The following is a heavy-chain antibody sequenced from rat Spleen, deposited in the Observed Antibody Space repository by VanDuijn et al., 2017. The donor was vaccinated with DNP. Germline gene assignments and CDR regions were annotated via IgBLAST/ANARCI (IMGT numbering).Heavy chain of an antibody. D-gene: IGHD1-4*01. Sequence: EVQLVESGGGLVQPGRSLKLSCAASGFSFRNYYMAWVRQTPKKGLEWVAIISHTDDTTYYPDSVKGRFTISRDNAENTVYLQMNSLRSEDTATYYCAKDRDTRAYWYFDFWGPGTMVTVSS. CDR2: ISHTDDTT. J-gene: IGHJ1*01. CDR1: GFSFRNYY. V-gene: IGHV5-27*01. CDR3: AKDRDTRAYWYFDF.